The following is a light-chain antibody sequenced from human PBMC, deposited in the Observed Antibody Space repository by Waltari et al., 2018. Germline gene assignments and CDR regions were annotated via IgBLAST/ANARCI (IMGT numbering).Light chain of an antibody. J-gene: IGKJ2*01. CDR2: GTS. CDR1: ESISSQ. Sequence: EIVLTQSPATLSLPPGDRATLSCRASESISSQFAWYQQQPRQAPRILIYGTSNRAAGIPARFSGSGSGTDFSLTISSLEPEDFVVYYCQQRSHWPMYTVGQGTKLEIK. V-gene: IGKV3-11*01. CDR3: QQRSHWPMYT.